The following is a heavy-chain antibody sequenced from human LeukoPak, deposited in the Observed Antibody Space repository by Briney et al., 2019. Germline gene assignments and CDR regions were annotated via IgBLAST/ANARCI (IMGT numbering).Heavy chain of an antibody. J-gene: IGHJ4*02. CDR2: MNPNSGNT. CDR3: ARGYGYVWGSYRYPRDY. CDR1: GYTFTSYD. V-gene: IGHV1-8*01. D-gene: IGHD3-16*02. Sequence: ASVKVSCKASGYTFTSYDINWVRQATGQGLEWMGWMNPNSGNTGYAQKFQGRVTMTRNTSISTAYMELSSLRSEDTAVYYCARGYGYVWGSYRYPRDYWGQGTLATVSS.